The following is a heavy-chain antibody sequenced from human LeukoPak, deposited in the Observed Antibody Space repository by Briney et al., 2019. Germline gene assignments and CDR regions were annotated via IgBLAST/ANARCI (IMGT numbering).Heavy chain of an antibody. V-gene: IGHV3-48*03. CDR1: GFTFSSYE. CDR3: ARDLLGALYSSSVG. D-gene: IGHD6-6*01. J-gene: IGHJ4*02. Sequence: PGGSLRLSCAASGFTFSSYEMNWVRQAPGKGLEWVSYISSSGSTIYYADSVKGRFTISRDNAKNSLYLQMNSLRAEDTAVYYCARDLLGALYSSSVGWGQGTLVTVSS. CDR2: ISSSGSTI.